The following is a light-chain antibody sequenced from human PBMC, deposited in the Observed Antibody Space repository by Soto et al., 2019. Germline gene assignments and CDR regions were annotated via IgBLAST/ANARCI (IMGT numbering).Light chain of an antibody. CDR1: SSDVGGYNY. V-gene: IGLV2-14*03. J-gene: IGLJ1*01. CDR2: DVS. Sequence: QSARTQPASVSGSPGQSITISCTGTSSDVGGYNYVSWYQQHPGKVPKLMIYDVSNRPSGVSYRFSGSKSGNTASLTISGLQADDEADYYCSSYTSSSTRVFGTGTKVTVL. CDR3: SSYTSSSTRV.